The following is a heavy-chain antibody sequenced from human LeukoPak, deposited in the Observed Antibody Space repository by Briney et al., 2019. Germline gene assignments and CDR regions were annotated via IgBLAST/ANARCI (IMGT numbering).Heavy chain of an antibody. Sequence: PSQTLSPTCTVSGGSISDGDYFWSWIRQLPGKGLEWIGYIYYSGRTDYNPSLKSRLSISVDTSKNQFSLQLSSVTAAATAVYYCARAREGCLRWGQGTLVTVSA. J-gene: IGHJ4*02. CDR1: GGSISDGDYF. CDR3: ARAREGCLR. V-gene: IGHV4-31*03. D-gene: IGHD5-12*01. CDR2: IYYSGRT.